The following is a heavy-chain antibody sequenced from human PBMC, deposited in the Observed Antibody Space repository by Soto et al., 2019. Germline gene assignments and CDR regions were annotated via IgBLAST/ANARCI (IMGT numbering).Heavy chain of an antibody. Sequence: QVQLVPSGAEVKKPGASVKVSCKASGYTFTSYGISWVRQAPGQGLDWMGWISAYNGNTNYAQKLPGRVTMTTDTSTSTAYMELRSLRSDDTAVYYCARDAPYYSGSYRVDLGFDYWGQGTLVTVSS. CDR2: ISAYNGNT. J-gene: IGHJ4*02. CDR1: GYTFTSYG. D-gene: IGHD1-26*01. CDR3: ARDAPYYSGSYRVDLGFDY. V-gene: IGHV1-18*01.